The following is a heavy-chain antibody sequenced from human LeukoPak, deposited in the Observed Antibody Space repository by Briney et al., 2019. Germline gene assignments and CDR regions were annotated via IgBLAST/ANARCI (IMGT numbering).Heavy chain of an antibody. Sequence: ASVKVSCKASGYTFTSYAMHWVRQAPGQRLEWMGWINASNGNTKYSQKFQGRVTITRDTSASTAYMELSSLRSEDTAVYYCATSGVAAAGTYYYGMDVWGKGTTVTVSS. CDR3: ATSGVAAAGTYYYGMDV. D-gene: IGHD6-13*01. J-gene: IGHJ6*04. CDR1: GYTFTSYA. CDR2: INASNGNT. V-gene: IGHV1-3*01.